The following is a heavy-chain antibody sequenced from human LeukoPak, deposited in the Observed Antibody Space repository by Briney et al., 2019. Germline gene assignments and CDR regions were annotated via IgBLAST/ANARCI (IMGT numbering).Heavy chain of an antibody. CDR2: INPSGGST. CDR1: GYTFTSYY. D-gene: IGHD6-19*01. V-gene: IGHV1-46*01. CDR3: ARTVVAGYVQGPFDY. Sequence: ASVKVSFKASGYTFTSYYMHWVRPAPGQGLEWMGIINPSGGSTSYAQKFQGRVTMTMDTSTSTVYVELSSLRSEDTAVYYCARTVVAGYVQGPFDYWGQGTLVTVFS. J-gene: IGHJ4*02.